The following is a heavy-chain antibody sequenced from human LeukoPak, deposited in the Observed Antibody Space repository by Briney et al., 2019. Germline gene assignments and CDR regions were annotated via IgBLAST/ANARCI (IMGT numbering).Heavy chain of an antibody. V-gene: IGHV1-8*03. Sequence: ASVKVSCKASGYTFINYDINWVRQATGQGLEWMGWMNPNTGNTGYAQKLQGRATITSDTSTNTAYMELTGLTSEDTAVYYCARGGAVAGHNWFDPWGQGTLVTVSS. CDR3: ARGGAVAGHNWFDP. D-gene: IGHD6-13*01. J-gene: IGHJ5*02. CDR2: MNPNTGNT. CDR1: GYTFINYD.